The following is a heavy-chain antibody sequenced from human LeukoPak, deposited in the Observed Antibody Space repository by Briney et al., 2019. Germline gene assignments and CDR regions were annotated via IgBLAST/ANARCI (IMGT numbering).Heavy chain of an antibody. CDR3: ARVGPARGSYQLQFDP. CDR1: GGSISSYY. Sequence: SETLSLTCTVSGGSISSYYWSWIRQPAGKGLEWIGRIYTSGSTNYNPSLKSRVTMSVDTSKNQFSLKLSSVTAADTAVYYCARVGPARGSYQLQFDPWGQGTLVTVSS. V-gene: IGHV4-4*07. J-gene: IGHJ5*02. D-gene: IGHD1-26*01. CDR2: IYTSGST.